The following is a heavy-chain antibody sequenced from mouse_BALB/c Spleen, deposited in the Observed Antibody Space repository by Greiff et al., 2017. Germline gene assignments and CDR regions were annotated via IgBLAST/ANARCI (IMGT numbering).Heavy chain of an antibody. CDR3: ARGGRITNFAY. CDR2: ILPGSGST. CDR1: GYTFSSYW. V-gene: IGHV1-9*01. Sequence: QVQLQQSGAELMKPGASVKISCKATGYTFSSYWIEWVKQRPGHGLEWIGEILPGSGSTNYNEKFKGKATFTADTSSNTAYMQLSSLTSEDSAVYYCARGGRITNFAYWGQGTLVTVSA. J-gene: IGHJ3*01. D-gene: IGHD2-4*01.